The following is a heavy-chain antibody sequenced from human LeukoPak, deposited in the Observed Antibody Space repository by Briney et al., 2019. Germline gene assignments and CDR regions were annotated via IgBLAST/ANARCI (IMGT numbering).Heavy chain of an antibody. D-gene: IGHD2-15*01. CDR1: GGSISSSSYY. J-gene: IGHJ4*02. Sequence: PSETLSLTCTVSGGSISSSSYYWGWIRQPPGKGLEWIGEINHSGSTNYNPSLKSRVTISVDTSKNQFSLKLSPVTAADTAVYYCARVGGRYCSGGSCLHSDYWGQGTLVTVSS. CDR3: ARVGGRYCSGGSCLHSDY. V-gene: IGHV4-39*07. CDR2: INHSGST.